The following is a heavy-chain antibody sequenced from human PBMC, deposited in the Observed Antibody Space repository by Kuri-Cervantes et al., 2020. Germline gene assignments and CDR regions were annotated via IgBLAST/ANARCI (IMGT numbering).Heavy chain of an antibody. D-gene: IGHD3-10*01. CDR3: ARGLDYYGSGSSYWYFDL. V-gene: IGHV4-34*01. CDR1: GGSFSVYY. J-gene: IGHJ2*01. Sequence: SETLSLTCAVDGGSFSVYYWSWIRQPPGKGLEWIGEINHSGSTNYNPSLKSRVTISVDTSKNQFSLKLSSVTAADPAVYYCARGLDYYGSGSSYWYFDLWGRGTLVTVSS. CDR2: INHSGST.